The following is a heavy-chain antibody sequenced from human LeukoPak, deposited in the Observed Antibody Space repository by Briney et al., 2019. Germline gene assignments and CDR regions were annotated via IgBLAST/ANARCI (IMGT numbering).Heavy chain of an antibody. Sequence: SETLSLTCAVYGGSSSGYYWSWIRQPPGKGLEWIGEINHSGSTNYNPSLKSRVTISVDTSKNQFSLKLSSVTAADTAVYYCARGRLLWFGDAFDIWGQGTMVTVSS. CDR3: ARGRLLWFGDAFDI. V-gene: IGHV4-34*01. CDR2: INHSGST. CDR1: GGSSSGYY. D-gene: IGHD3-10*01. J-gene: IGHJ3*02.